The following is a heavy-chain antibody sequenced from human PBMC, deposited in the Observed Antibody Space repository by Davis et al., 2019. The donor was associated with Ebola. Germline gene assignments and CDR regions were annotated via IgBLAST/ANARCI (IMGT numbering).Heavy chain of an antibody. D-gene: IGHD3-10*01. CDR3: ARGRYYTIDV. CDR2: IHSDGTST. J-gene: IGHJ6*02. Sequence: GESLKISCAASGFSFSSTWMHWVRQAPGKGLVWVSRIHSDGTSTIYTDSVKGRFTISRDNAKNTLYLQMNRLRAEETAVYYCARGRYYTIDVWGQGTTVTVSS. CDR1: GFSFSSTW. V-gene: IGHV3-74*01.